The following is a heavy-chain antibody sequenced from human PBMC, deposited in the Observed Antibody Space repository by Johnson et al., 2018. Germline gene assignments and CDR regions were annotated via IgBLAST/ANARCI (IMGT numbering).Heavy chain of an antibody. D-gene: IGHD3-22*01. CDR3: AMYDSSGYYYYAMDV. Sequence: QVQLVQSGGGVVQPGRSLRLSCAASGFTFSSYGMHWVRQAPGKGLEWVAVIWYDGSNKYYADSVKGRFTISRDNSKNTLFLQMNSLRAEDTAVYYCAMYDSSGYYYYAMDVWGQGTTVTVSS. J-gene: IGHJ6*02. CDR2: IWYDGSNK. CDR1: GFTFSSYG. V-gene: IGHV3-33*01.